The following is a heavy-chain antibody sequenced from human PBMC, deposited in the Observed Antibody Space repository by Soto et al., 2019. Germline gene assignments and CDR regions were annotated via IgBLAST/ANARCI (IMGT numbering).Heavy chain of an antibody. Sequence: TLSLTCTVSGDSVSSGSNYWTWIRHHPGKGLEWIDFIHSRGRTYYNPSLKGRITISIDTSKNLFSLKVTSLTAADKAVYYCARDRWSGGYWYLGYWGQGTPVTVSS. J-gene: IGHJ4*02. CDR2: IHSRGRT. CDR1: GDSVSSGSNY. V-gene: IGHV4-31*03. D-gene: IGHD2-21*02. CDR3: ARDRWSGGYWYLGY.